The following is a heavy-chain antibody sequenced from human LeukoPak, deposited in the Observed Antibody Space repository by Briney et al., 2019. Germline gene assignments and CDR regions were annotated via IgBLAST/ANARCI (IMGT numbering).Heavy chain of an antibody. J-gene: IGHJ4*02. V-gene: IGHV1-2*02. CDR3: ARADMASDYTPNNY. Sequence: ASVKVSCKASGYTFTGYHMHWVRQAPGQGLEWMGWINPNTGNTNYAQKFQGRVTMTSDTSITTAYMELSSLRSDDTAVYYCARADMASDYTPNNYWGQGTLVTVSS. CDR1: GYTFTGYH. D-gene: IGHD3-3*01. CDR2: INPNTGNT.